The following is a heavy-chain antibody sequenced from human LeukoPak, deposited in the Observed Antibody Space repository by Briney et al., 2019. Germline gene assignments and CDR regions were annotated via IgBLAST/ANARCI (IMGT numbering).Heavy chain of an antibody. CDR2: IYHSGST. V-gene: IGHV4-38-2*02. J-gene: IGHJ3*02. D-gene: IGHD2-2*01. Sequence: SETLSLTCTVSGYSISSGYYWGWIRQPPGKGLEWIGSIYHSGSTYYNPSLKSRVTISVDTSKNQFSLKLSSVTAADTAVYYCARVWGLGYCSSTSCPGLAFYIWGQGTMVTVSS. CDR3: ARVWGLGYCSSTSCPGLAFYI. CDR1: GYSISSGYY.